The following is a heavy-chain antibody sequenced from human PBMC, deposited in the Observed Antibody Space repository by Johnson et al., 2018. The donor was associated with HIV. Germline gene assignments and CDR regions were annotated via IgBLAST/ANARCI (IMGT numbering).Heavy chain of an antibody. CDR1: GFTFSSYG. Sequence: QVQLVESGGGLVQPGGSLRLSCAASGFTFSSYGMHWVRQAPGKGLEWVAFIGFDGTKSYYADSLKGRFTIARDNSKNMLELQMNSLRAEDTALYYCARNPIRDFWSGSGDAFDIWGQGTMVTVSS. CDR2: IGFDGTKS. CDR3: ARNPIRDFWSGSGDAFDI. V-gene: IGHV3-30*02. J-gene: IGHJ3*02. D-gene: IGHD3-3*01.